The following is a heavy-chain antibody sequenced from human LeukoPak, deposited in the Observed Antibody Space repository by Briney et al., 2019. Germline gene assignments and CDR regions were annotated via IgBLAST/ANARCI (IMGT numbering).Heavy chain of an antibody. CDR1: GFTFSIHA. V-gene: IGHV3-23*01. CDR2: IGGGDT. CDR3: AKDWIPYNRVFDCFDF. D-gene: IGHD1-1*01. Sequence: QAGGSLRLSCAGSGFTFSIHAMSWVRQAPGKGLEWVSTIGGGDTYYADSVKGRFTISRDDSQSTVHLQMNSLRAEDTALYYCAKDWIPYNRVFDCFDFWGQGTLVTVSS. J-gene: IGHJ4*02.